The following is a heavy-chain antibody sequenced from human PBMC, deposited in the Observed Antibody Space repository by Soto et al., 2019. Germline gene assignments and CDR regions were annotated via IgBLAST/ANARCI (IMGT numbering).Heavy chain of an antibody. V-gene: IGHV1-46*01. D-gene: IGHD2-2*01. CDR3: ARGRGFRPSYCSSTSCRYYYYYYGMDV. Sequence: GASVKVSCKASGYTFTSYYMHWVRQAPGQGLEWMGIINPSGGSTSYAQKFQGRVTMTRDTSTSTVYMELSSLRSEDTAVYYCARGRGFRPSYCSSTSCRYYYYYYGMDVWGQGXTVTVYS. CDR1: GYTFTSYY. CDR2: INPSGGST. J-gene: IGHJ6*02.